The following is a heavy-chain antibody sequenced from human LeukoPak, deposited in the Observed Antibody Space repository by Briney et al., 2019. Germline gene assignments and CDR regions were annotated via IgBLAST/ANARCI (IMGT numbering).Heavy chain of an antibody. Sequence: ASVKVSCKASGSTFTNYGITWVRQAPGQGLEWMGWISGYNGNTDYAQKLQDRVTMTTDTSTTTAYMELRSLRSDDTAVYYCARDYDYVWGSYRHTLWLWGQGTLVTVSS. D-gene: IGHD3-16*02. CDR3: ARDYDYVWGSYRHTLWL. CDR2: ISGYNGNT. J-gene: IGHJ4*02. V-gene: IGHV1-18*01. CDR1: GSTFTNYG.